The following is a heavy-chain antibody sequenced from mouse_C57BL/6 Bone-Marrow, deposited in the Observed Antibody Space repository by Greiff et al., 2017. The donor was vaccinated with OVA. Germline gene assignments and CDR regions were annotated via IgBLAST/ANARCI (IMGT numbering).Heavy chain of an antibody. Sequence: EVQLVESGGGLVKPGGSLKLSCAASGFTFSDYGMHWVRQAPEKGLEWVAYISSGSSTIYYADTVKGRFTISRDNAKNTLFLQMTSLRSEDTAMYYCAMTAHAYAMDYWGQGTSVTVSS. J-gene: IGHJ4*01. V-gene: IGHV5-17*01. D-gene: IGHD3-2*02. CDR2: ISSGSSTI. CDR1: GFTFSDYG. CDR3: AMTAHAYAMDY.